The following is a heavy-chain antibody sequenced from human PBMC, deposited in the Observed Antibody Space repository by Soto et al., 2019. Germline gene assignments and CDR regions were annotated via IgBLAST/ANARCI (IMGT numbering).Heavy chain of an antibody. D-gene: IGHD4-17*01. Sequence: ETLALTCPVSGASISSYYWSWIRQPSGKGLEWIGRIYTSGSTNYNPSLKSRVTMSVDTSKNQFSLNLSSVTAADTAVYYCASNHAYGEPTRMDVWGQGTTVTVSS. J-gene: IGHJ6*02. V-gene: IGHV4-4*07. CDR2: IYTSGST. CDR1: GASISSYY. CDR3: ASNHAYGEPTRMDV.